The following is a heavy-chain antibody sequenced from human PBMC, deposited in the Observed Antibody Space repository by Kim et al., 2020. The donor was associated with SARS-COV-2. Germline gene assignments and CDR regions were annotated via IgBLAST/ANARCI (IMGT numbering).Heavy chain of an antibody. CDR2: IYIGGSNT. Sequence: GGSLRLSCAASGFTFSSYAMSWVRQIPGKGLKWVSVIYIGGSNTYSADSVKGRFTISRDNSKNTLYLQMNSLRAEATAVYYCTKDLRAPGYYSGMDVWGQGTTVTVSS. J-gene: IGHJ6*02. D-gene: IGHD3-16*01. V-gene: IGHV3-23*03. CDR1: GFTFSSYA. CDR3: TKDLRAPGYYSGMDV.